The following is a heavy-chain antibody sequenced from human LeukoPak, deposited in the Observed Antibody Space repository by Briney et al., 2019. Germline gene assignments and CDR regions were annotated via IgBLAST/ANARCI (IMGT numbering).Heavy chain of an antibody. V-gene: IGHV3-30-3*01. CDR3: ARDPAGGTAFDY. J-gene: IGHJ4*02. Sequence: GGSLRLSCAASGFTFSSYAMHWVRQAPGKGLEWVAVISYDGSNKYYADSVKGRFTISRDNSKSTLYLQMNSLRAEDTAVYYCARDPAGGTAFDYWGQGTLVTVSS. D-gene: IGHD1-7*01. CDR1: GFTFSSYA. CDR2: ISYDGSNK.